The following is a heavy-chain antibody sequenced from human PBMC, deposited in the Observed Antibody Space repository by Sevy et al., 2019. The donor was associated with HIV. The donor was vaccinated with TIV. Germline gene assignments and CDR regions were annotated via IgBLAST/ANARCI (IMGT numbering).Heavy chain of an antibody. CDR1: GDSISSYY. J-gene: IGHJ6*02. CDR3: ARGHGDYCSAVSCYPDDGIDV. V-gene: IGHV4-4*07. Sequence: SETLSLTCTVSGDSISSYYWSWIRQPAGKGLEWIGRIYTTGSTNYNPSLNSRVTMSVDTSKNQFSLKLTSVTAADTAVYYCARGHGDYCSAVSCYPDDGIDVWGQGTTVTVSS. CDR2: IYTTGST. D-gene: IGHD2-15*01.